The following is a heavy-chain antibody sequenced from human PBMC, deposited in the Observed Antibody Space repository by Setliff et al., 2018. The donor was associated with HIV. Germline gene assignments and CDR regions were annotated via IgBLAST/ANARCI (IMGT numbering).Heavy chain of an antibody. CDR2: IDYSEST. J-gene: IGHJ6*02. CDR1: GGSINDQY. D-gene: IGHD3-16*01. CDR3: ARHNVITYGGLLFDYYYYGLDV. Sequence: SETLSLTCTVPGGSINDQYFSWIRQPPGKGLEWIGSIDYSESTKYNPSLDSRGTISLDKPKNELSLKLTSVTAADTAVYYCARHNVITYGGLLFDYYYYGLDVWGHGTTVTVSS. V-gene: IGHV4-59*11.